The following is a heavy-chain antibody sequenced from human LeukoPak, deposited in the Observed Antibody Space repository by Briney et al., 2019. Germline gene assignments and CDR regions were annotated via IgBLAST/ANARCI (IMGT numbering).Heavy chain of an antibody. J-gene: IGHJ4*02. CDR1: GITFSSYW. D-gene: IGHD1-14*01. V-gene: IGHV3-74*01. Sequence: GRSLRHSCAASGITFSSYWMHWVRQVPGKGLVWVARINPGGSSITYADSVKGRFTISRDNAKNTLYLQMDSLRAEDTGVYYCARSNQADDYWGQGTLVTVSS. CDR3: ARSNQADDY. CDR2: INPGGSSI.